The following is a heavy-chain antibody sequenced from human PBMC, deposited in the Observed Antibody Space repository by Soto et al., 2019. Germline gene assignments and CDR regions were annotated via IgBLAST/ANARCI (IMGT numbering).Heavy chain of an antibody. V-gene: IGHV1-18*01. J-gene: IGHJ5*02. CDR1: GYTFTSYG. CDR2: ISAYNGNT. Sequence: ASVKVSCKASGYTFTSYGISWVRQAPGQGLEWMGWISAYNGNTNYAQELQGRVTMTTDTSTSIAYMELRSLRSDDTAVYYCARFPSAAVEPHNWFDPWGQGTLVTVSS. D-gene: IGHD6-25*01. CDR3: ARFPSAAVEPHNWFDP.